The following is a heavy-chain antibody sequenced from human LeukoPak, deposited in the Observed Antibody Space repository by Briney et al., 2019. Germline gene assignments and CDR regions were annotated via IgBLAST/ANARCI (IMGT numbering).Heavy chain of an antibody. CDR2: ISRSGSTI. D-gene: IGHD3-9*01. CDR3: ARGKRYLDPRLFDY. V-gene: IGHV3-11*01. CDR1: RFTFSDYY. Sequence: GGSLRLSCAASRFTFSDYYMSWIRQAPGKGLEWVSYISRSGSTIYYADSVKGRFTISRDNAKNSLYLQMNGLRAEDTAVYYCARGKRYLDPRLFDYWGQGTLVTVSS. J-gene: IGHJ4*02.